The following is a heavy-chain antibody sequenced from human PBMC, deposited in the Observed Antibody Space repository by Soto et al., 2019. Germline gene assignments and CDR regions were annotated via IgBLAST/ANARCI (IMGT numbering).Heavy chain of an antibody. V-gene: IGHV6-1*01. CDR2: SYYRSKWFT. CDR1: GESVSRNRAA. CDR3: ASQQEWLDY. Sequence: PSQTLSLTCAISGESVSRNRAAWNWIRQSPSKGLDWQRRSYYRSKWFTGYAVSVQRLIRISADTSKKQFSLQLSSVTLDDTAVYYFASQQEWLDYWGQGTQVTVSS. D-gene: IGHD6-19*01. J-gene: IGHJ4*02.